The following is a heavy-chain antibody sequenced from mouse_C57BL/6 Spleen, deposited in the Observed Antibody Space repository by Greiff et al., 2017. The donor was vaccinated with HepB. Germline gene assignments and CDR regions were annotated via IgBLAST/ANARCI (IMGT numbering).Heavy chain of an antibody. J-gene: IGHJ2*01. Sequence: VQLQQPGAELVRPGSSVKLSCKASGYTFTSYWMDWVKQRPGQGLEWIGNIYPSDSETHYNQKFKDKATLTVDKSSSTAYMQLSSLTSEDSAVYYCARLLPVTTRDYWGQGTTLTVSS. CDR1: GYTFTSYW. V-gene: IGHV1-61*01. CDR3: ARLLPVTTRDY. D-gene: IGHD2-1*01. CDR2: IYPSDSET.